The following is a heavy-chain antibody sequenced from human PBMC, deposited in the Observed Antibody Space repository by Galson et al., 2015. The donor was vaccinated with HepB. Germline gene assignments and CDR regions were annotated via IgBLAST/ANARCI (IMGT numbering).Heavy chain of an antibody. Sequence: SVKVSCKASGGTFSSYAISWVRQAPGQGLEWMGGIIPIFGTANYVQKFQGRVTITADESTSTAYMELSSLRSEDTAVYYCARGLAYCGGDCYSGAFDIWGQGTMVTVSS. CDR3: ARGLAYCGGDCYSGAFDI. J-gene: IGHJ3*02. CDR2: IIPIFGTA. V-gene: IGHV1-69*13. D-gene: IGHD2-21*02. CDR1: GGTFSSYA.